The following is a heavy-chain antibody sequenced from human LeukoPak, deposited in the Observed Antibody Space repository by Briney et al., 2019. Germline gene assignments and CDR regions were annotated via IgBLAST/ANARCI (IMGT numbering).Heavy chain of an antibody. CDR1: GFAFSGYG. J-gene: IGHJ4*02. D-gene: IGHD6-19*01. CDR3: VAIAVAGQFY. Sequence: GSLRLSCAASGFAFSGYGMHWVRQAPGKGLEWVTYIAYDGSDKFYADSVRGRFTISRDNSKNTLYVRMNSLRVEDTAMYYCVAIAVAGQFYWGQGTLVTVSS. V-gene: IGHV3-30*02. CDR2: IAYDGSDK.